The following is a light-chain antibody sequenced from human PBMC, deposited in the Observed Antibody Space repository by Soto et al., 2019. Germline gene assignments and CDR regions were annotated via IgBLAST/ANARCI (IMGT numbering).Light chain of an antibody. CDR2: VVS. J-gene: IGLJ1*01. CDR3: ASYTTRDTPFL. V-gene: IGLV2-14*01. Sequence: QSALTQPASVSGSPGQSITISCTGTSSDVGTYNYVSWYQQHPDKAPKLIIYVVSNRPSGVSNRFSGSKSGNTASLTISGLQAEDEADYYCASYTTRDTPFLFGTGTKLTVL. CDR1: SSDVGTYNY.